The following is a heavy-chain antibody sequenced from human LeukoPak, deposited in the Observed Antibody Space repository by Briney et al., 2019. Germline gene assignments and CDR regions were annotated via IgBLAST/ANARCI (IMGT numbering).Heavy chain of an antibody. Sequence: GASVKVSCQASGYSFTSYYMYWVRQAPGQGLEWMGLINPSGGNTSYAQKFQGRVTMTRDMSTSTVYMELSSLRSEDTAVYYCAKDTGYDSSGYYYGDFDYWGQGTLVTVSS. D-gene: IGHD3-22*01. V-gene: IGHV1-46*01. CDR3: AKDTGYDSSGYYYGDFDY. CDR1: GYSFTSYY. J-gene: IGHJ4*02. CDR2: INPSGGNT.